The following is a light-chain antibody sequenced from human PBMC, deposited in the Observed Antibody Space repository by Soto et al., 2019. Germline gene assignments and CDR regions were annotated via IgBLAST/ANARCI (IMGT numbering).Light chain of an antibody. CDR1: SSDVGIYNL. V-gene: IGLV2-23*01. J-gene: IGLJ1*01. Sequence: QSALTQPASVSGSPGQSITISCTGTSSDVGIYNLVSWYQQYPGKAPKLMIYAGTKRPSGVSHRFSGSKSGNTASLTISGLQAEDEADYYCCSYAGSSSYVFGTGTKVTVL. CDR2: AGT. CDR3: CSYAGSSSYV.